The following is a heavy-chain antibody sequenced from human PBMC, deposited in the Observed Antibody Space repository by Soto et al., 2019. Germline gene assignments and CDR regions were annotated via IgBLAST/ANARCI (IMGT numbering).Heavy chain of an antibody. D-gene: IGHD1-26*01. Sequence: ASLKVSCKASGYTVSGYYMHWVRQAPGQGLEWMGWINPNSGGTNYAQKFQGRVTMTRDTSISTAYMELSRLRSDDTAVYYCARDLWRIPTVGFTDYWGQGTLVTVSS. CDR1: GYTVSGYY. CDR2: INPNSGGT. V-gene: IGHV1-2*02. CDR3: ARDLWRIPTVGFTDY. J-gene: IGHJ4*02.